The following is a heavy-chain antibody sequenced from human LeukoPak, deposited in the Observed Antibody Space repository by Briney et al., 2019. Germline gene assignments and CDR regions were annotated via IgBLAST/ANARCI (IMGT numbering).Heavy chain of an antibody. CDR1: GYSISSGYY. Sequence: KPSETLSLTCAVSGYSISSGYYWVWIRQPPGKGLEWIGTIYQYGSTHYNPSLKSRVTISVDTSKNQFSLKLSSVTAADTAVYYCARHRSPDGSTSCYNDWGQGTLVTVSS. CDR2: IYQYGST. CDR3: ARHRSPDGSTSCYND. V-gene: IGHV4-38-2*01. D-gene: IGHD2-2*02. J-gene: IGHJ4*02.